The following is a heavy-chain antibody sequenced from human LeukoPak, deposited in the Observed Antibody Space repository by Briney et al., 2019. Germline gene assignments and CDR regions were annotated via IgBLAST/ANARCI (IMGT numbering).Heavy chain of an antibody. J-gene: IGHJ3*02. CDR2: IDPSESYT. CDR1: GYSLTSNR. V-gene: IGHV5-10-1*01. Sequence: GEPLRTSCQGPGYSLTSNRISWARQLHGKGLEWMGRIDPSESYTNNSTPFQGHVTISADKSISTAYLQWSSLKASDTAMYYCARHVEYCSSTSCYRHNAFDIWGQGTMVTVSS. D-gene: IGHD2-2*01. CDR3: ARHVEYCSSTSCYRHNAFDI.